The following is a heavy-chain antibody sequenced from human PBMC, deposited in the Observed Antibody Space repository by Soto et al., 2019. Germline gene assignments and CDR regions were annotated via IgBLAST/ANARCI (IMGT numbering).Heavy chain of an antibody. D-gene: IGHD3-22*01. CDR3: ARDNRVVVPKGVYYYGMDV. J-gene: IGHJ6*02. CDR1: GYTFTSYG. Sequence: ASVKVSCKASGYTFTSYGISWVRQAPGQGLEWMGWISAYNGNTNYAQKLQGRVTMTTDTSTSTAYMELRSLRSDDMAVYYCARDNRVVVPKGVYYYGMDVWGQGTTVTVSS. V-gene: IGHV1-18*03. CDR2: ISAYNGNT.